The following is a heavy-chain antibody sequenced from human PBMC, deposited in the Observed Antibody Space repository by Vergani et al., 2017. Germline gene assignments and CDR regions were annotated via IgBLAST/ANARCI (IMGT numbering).Heavy chain of an antibody. D-gene: IGHD3-22*01. J-gene: IGHJ5*02. CDR2: IYYSGST. CDR3: ARHFKMIVVVDRGPINWFDP. Sequence: QLQLQESGPGLVKPSETLSLTCTVSGDSISSTSYYWGWIRQPXGKGLEWIGSIYYSGSTYYNPSLKSRVTISVDTSKNQFSLKLSSVTAADTAVYYCARHFKMIVVVDRGPINWFDPWGQGTLVTVSS. CDR1: GDSISSTSYY. V-gene: IGHV4-39*01.